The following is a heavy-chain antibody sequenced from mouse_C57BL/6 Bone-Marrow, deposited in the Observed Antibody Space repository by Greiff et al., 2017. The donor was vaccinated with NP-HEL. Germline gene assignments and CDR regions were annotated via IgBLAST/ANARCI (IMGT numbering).Heavy chain of an antibody. J-gene: IGHJ4*01. CDR1: GFTFSNYW. D-gene: IGHD2-1*01. Sequence: EVKLVESGGGLVQPGGSMKLSCVASGFTFSNYWMNWVRQSPETGLEWVAQIRLKSDNYATHYAESVKGRFTISRDDSKSSVYLQMNNLRAEDTGIYYCTGLLPYAMDYWGQGTSVTVSS. CDR3: TGLLPYAMDY. CDR2: IRLKSDNYAT. V-gene: IGHV6-3*01.